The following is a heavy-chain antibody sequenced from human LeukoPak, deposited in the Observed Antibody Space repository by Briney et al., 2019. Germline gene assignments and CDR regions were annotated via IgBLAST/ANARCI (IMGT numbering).Heavy chain of an antibody. Sequence: GGSLRLSCAASGFTFSSYGMHWVRQAPGKGLEWVAVISYDGSNKYYADSVKGRFTISRDNSKNTLYLQMNSLRAEDTAVYYCAKGKQQLVLLYYFDYWGQGTLVTVS. CDR2: ISYDGSNK. V-gene: IGHV3-30*18. D-gene: IGHD6-13*01. CDR3: AKGKQQLVLLYYFDY. J-gene: IGHJ4*02. CDR1: GFTFSSYG.